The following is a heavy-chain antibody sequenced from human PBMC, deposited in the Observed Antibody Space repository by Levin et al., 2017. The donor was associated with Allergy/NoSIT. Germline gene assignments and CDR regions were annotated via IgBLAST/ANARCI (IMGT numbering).Heavy chain of an antibody. V-gene: IGHV4-34*01. CDR2: INHSGST. J-gene: IGHJ6*03. D-gene: IGHD3-10*01. CDR3: ASIYGSGSRYYYYYMDG. Sequence: GSLRLSCAVYGGSFSGYYWSWIRQPPGKGLEWIGEINHSGSTNYNPSLKSRVTISVDTSKNQFSLKLSSVTAADTAVYYCASIYGSGSRYYYYYMDGWGKGTTVTVSS. CDR1: GGSFSGYY.